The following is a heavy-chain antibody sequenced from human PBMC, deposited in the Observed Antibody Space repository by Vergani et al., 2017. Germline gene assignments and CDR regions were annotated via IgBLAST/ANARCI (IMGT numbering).Heavy chain of an antibody. CDR1: GYTFTGYY. Sequence: QVQLVQSGAEVKKPGASVKVSCKASGYTFTGYYMHWVRQAPGQGLEWMGWINPNSGGTNYAQKFQGRVTMTRDTSISTAYMELSRLRSDDTAVYYCARVLPALRTYYYYYMAVWGKGTTVTVSS. CDR2: INPNSGGT. J-gene: IGHJ6*03. CDR3: ARVLPALRTYYYYYMAV. V-gene: IGHV1-2*02. D-gene: IGHD1-14*01.